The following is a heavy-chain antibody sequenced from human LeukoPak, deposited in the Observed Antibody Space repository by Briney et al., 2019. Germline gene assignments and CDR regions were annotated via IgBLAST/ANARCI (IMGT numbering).Heavy chain of an antibody. Sequence: GGSLRLSCAASGFIVSSNYMSWVRQAPGKGLEWVSVIYSGGSTYYADSVKGRFTISRDNSKNTLYLQMNSLRAEDTAVYYCARDDPVTSEFDWGQGTLVTVSS. CDR2: IYSGGST. CDR3: ARDDPVTSEFD. CDR1: GFIVSSNY. D-gene: IGHD4-17*01. J-gene: IGHJ4*02. V-gene: IGHV3-66*01.